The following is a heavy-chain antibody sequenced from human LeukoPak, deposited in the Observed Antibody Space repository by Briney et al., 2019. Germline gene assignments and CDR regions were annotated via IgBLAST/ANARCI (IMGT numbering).Heavy chain of an antibody. J-gene: IGHJ4*02. D-gene: IGHD2-21*02. CDR2: ISGSGGST. CDR1: GFTFSSYA. Sequence: PGGSLRLSCAASGFTFSSYAMSWVRQAPGKGLEWVSAISGSGGSTYCADSVKGRFTISRDNSKNTLYLQMNSLRAEDTAVYYCAKDCGGDCYSNYFDYWGQGTLVTVSS. V-gene: IGHV3-23*01. CDR3: AKDCGGDCYSNYFDY.